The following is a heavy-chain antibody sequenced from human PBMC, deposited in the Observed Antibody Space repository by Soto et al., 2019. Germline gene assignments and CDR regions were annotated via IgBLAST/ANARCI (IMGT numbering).Heavy chain of an antibody. Sequence: SGPTLVNPTETLTLTCTVSGFSLSNARNGVSWIRQPPGKALEWLAHIFSNDEKSYSTSLKSRLTISKDTSKSQVVLTMTNMDPVDTATYYCARSYTTMGRGVHQIIIDVFDIWGQGTMVT. J-gene: IGHJ3*02. CDR3: ARSYTTMGRGVHQIIIDVFDI. D-gene: IGHD3-10*01. CDR2: IFSNDEK. V-gene: IGHV2-26*01. CDR1: GFSLSNARNG.